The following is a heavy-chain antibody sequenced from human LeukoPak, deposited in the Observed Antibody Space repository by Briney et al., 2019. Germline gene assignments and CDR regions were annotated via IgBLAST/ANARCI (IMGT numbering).Heavy chain of an antibody. CDR2: ISYDGSNK. V-gene: IGHV3-30*18. CDR3: AKEYPYISSWRRVYYFDY. J-gene: IGHJ4*02. CDR1: GFTFSSYG. D-gene: IGHD6-13*01. Sequence: GGSLRLSCAASGFTFSSYGMHWVRQAPGKGLEWVAVISYDGSNKYYADSVKGRFTISRDNSKNTLYLQMNSLRAEDTAVYYCAKEYPYISSWRRVYYFDYWGQGTLVTVSS.